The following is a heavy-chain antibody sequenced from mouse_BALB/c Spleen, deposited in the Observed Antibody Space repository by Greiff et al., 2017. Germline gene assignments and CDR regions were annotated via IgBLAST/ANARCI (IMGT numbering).Heavy chain of an antibody. V-gene: IGHV1-9*01. J-gene: IGHJ3*01. CDR1: GYTFSSYW. CDR3: ARGEGFRRGAWFAY. CDR2: ILPGSGST. Sequence: VQLQQSGAELMKPGASVKISCKATGYTFSSYWIEWVKQRPGHGLEWIGEILPGSGSTNYNEKFKGKATFTADTSSNTAYMQLSSLTSEDSAVYYCARGEGFRRGAWFAYWGQGTLVTVSA.